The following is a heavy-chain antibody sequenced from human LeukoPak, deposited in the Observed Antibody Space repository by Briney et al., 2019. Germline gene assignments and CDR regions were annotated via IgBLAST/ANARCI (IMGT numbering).Heavy chain of an antibody. V-gene: IGHV1-69*05. J-gene: IGHJ6*03. CDR3: ARGYCSSTSCPDETYYMDV. D-gene: IGHD2-2*01. CDR2: IIPVFGTA. CDR1: GATFTTYA. Sequence: SVKVSCKASGATFTTYAIIWVRQAPGQGLEWMGGIIPVFGTANYAQRFQGRVTISTDESTSTAYMELTSLRSEDTAVYYCARGYCSSTSCPDETYYMDVWGKGTTVTVSS.